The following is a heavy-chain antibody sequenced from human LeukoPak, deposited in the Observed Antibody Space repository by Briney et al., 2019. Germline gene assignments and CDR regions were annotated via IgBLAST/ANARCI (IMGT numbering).Heavy chain of an antibody. CDR2: INPSGGST. D-gene: IGHD3-3*01. CDR1: GYTFTSYY. Sequence: ASVKVSCKASGYTFTSYYMHWVRQAPGQGLEWMGIINPSGGSTSYAQKFQGRVTMTRDMSTSTVYMELSSLRSEDTAVYYCARETTIFGIQHWGQGTLVTVSS. V-gene: IGHV1-46*01. CDR3: ARETTIFGIQH. J-gene: IGHJ1*01.